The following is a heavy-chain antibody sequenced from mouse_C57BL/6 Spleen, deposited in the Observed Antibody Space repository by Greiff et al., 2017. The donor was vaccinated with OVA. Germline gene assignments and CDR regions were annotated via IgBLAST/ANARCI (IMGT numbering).Heavy chain of an antibody. Sequence: EVQLQQSGPELVKPGASVKISCKASGYTFTDYYMNWVKQSHGKSLEWIGDINPNNGGTSYNQKFKGKATLTVDKSSSTAYMELRSLTSEDSAVYYCARRSRGYYYAMDYWGQGTSVTVSS. CDR2: INPNNGGT. J-gene: IGHJ4*01. V-gene: IGHV1-26*01. CDR1: GYTFTDYY. CDR3: ARRSRGYYYAMDY.